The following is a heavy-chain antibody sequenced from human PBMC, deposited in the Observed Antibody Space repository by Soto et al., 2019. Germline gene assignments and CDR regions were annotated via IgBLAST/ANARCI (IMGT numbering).Heavy chain of an antibody. CDR3: ARATYDSSTYYLDY. J-gene: IGHJ4*02. D-gene: IGHD3-22*01. V-gene: IGHV4-30-4*01. CDR1: GASISGGDYY. Sequence: QVQLQESGPGLVKPSQTLSLTCTVSGASISGGDYYWTWIRQPPGKGLEWIGSIYYTGNTYSNPSLESRLSISVDPSNNQFALRLTSVTAPDTAIYYCARATYDSSTYYLDYLGQGTLVTVSS. CDR2: IYYTGNT.